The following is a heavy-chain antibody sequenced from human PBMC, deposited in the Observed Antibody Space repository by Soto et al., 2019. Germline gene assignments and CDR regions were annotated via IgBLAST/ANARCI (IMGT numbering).Heavy chain of an antibody. Sequence: SVKVSCKASGGTFSSYAISWVRQAPGQGLEWMGGIIPIFGTANYAQKFQGRVTITADESTSTVYMELSSLRSEDTAVYYCARDRIVGATPFDYWGQGTLVTVSS. CDR3: ARDRIVGATPFDY. D-gene: IGHD1-26*01. CDR1: GGTFSSYA. V-gene: IGHV1-69*13. CDR2: IIPIFGTA. J-gene: IGHJ4*02.